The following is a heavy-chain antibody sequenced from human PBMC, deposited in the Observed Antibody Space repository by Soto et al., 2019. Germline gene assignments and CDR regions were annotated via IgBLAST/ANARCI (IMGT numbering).Heavy chain of an antibody. CDR1: GFTFSSYS. D-gene: IGHD2-8*01. CDR3: AKGDLMVLWFDP. Sequence: PGGSLRLSCAASGFTFSSYSMSWVRQAPGKGLEWVSPITRSSSSVYYADSVKGRFTISRDNSKNTLYLQMNSLRAEDTAVYYCAKGDLMVLWFDPWGQGTLVTVSS. V-gene: IGHV3-23*01. CDR2: ITRSSSSV. J-gene: IGHJ5*02.